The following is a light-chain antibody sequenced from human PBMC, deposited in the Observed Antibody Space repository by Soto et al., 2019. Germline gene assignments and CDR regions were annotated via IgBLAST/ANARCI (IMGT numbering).Light chain of an antibody. CDR1: SSNIGNNS. CDR3: ATWESSLSAGV. J-gene: IGLJ2*01. V-gene: IGLV1-51*01. CDR2: DTN. Sequence: QSELTQPPAVSAAPGQKVTISCSGGSSNIGNNSVSWYQQLPGTAPKLLIYDTNKRPSGIPDRFSGSKSGTSATLGITGLQTGDEANYYCATWESSLSAGVFGGGTKVTVL.